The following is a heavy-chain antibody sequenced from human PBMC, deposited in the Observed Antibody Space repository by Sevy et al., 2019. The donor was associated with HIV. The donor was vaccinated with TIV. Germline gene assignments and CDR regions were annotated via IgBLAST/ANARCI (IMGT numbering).Heavy chain of an antibody. J-gene: IGHJ3*02. CDR3: AGALYDSSGSFDALDI. V-gene: IGHV3-7*03. Sequence: GGSLRLSCAASGFTFSSYWMTWVRQAPGKGLEWVANIKQDMSEKYYADSVKGRFTISRDNSKDTVYLQLSSLRADDTAVYYCAGALYDSSGSFDALDIWGQGTMVTVSS. CDR1: GFTFSSYW. D-gene: IGHD3-22*01. CDR2: IKQDMSEK.